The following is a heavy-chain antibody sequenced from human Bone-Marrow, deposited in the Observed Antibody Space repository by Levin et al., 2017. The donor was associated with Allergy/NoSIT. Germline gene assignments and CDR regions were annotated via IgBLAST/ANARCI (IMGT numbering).Heavy chain of an antibody. J-gene: IGHJ4*02. CDR1: GDSLSNNGAA. Sequence: SQTLSLTCAISGDSLSNNGAAWNWIRQSPSRGLEWLGRTYFRSKWYNDYAVSVQGRITVKPDTSKNAFSLQLKSVTAEDSAVYVCARVPDYDQGLGVWGEGTLVTVSS. D-gene: IGHD3-22*01. V-gene: IGHV6-1*01. CDR3: ARVPDYDQGLGV. CDR2: TYFRSKWYN.